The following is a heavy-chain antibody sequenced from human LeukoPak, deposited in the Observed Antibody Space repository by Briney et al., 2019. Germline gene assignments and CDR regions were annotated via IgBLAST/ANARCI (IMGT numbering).Heavy chain of an antibody. CDR1: GFTFSSYD. CDR2: IGTAGDT. Sequence: GGSLRLSCAASGFTFSSYDMHWVRQATGKGLEWVSAIGTAGDTYYPGSVKGRFTISRENAKNSLYLQMNSLRAEDTAVFYCARDQYDTWSRRGNFDSWGQGTLVIVSS. D-gene: IGHD3-3*01. CDR3: ARDQYDTWSRRGNFDS. V-gene: IGHV3-13*01. J-gene: IGHJ4*02.